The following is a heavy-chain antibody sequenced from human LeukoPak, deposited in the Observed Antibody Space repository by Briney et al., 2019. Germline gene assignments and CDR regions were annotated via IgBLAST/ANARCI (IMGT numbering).Heavy chain of an antibody. CDR3: AKGTWHLDY. CDR1: GFTFDDYA. Sequence: PGGSLRLSCAASGFTFDDYAMHWVRQAPGKGLEWVSGISWNSGSIGYADSVKGRFTISRDNAKNSLYLQMNSLRAEDTALYYCAKGTWHLDYWGQGTLVTVSS. CDR2: ISWNSGSI. V-gene: IGHV3-9*01. J-gene: IGHJ4*02.